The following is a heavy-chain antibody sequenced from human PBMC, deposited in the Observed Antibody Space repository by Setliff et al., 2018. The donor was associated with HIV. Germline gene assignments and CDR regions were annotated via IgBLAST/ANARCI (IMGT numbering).Heavy chain of an antibody. CDR1: GVSISNYY. V-gene: IGHV4-59*01. Sequence: SETLSLTCTVSGVSISNYYWSWIRQTPEMGLEWLGYMYYGGATNYNPSLKSRVTISQDTSHNQFSLKLTSVTVTDTAVYYCVRALPKPRGLTWFDPWGQGTLVTVSS. CDR2: MYYGGAT. J-gene: IGHJ5*02. CDR3: VRALPKPRGLTWFDP. D-gene: IGHD3-10*01.